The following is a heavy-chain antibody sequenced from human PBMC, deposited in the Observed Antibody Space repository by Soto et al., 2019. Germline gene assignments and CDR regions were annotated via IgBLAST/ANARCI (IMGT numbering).Heavy chain of an antibody. CDR1: GASISSGDYY. D-gene: IGHD6-13*01. CDR3: ARPTTLVTRPSDIGL. V-gene: IGHV4-31*03. J-gene: IGHJ2*01. Sequence: QVQLQESGPGLVKPSQTLSLTCTVSGASISSGDYYWSWIRQYPGQDLVWIGYIHNSGNTYYNPVLKCRFSISMDTSRNQFALQLYSVIAADTAVYYCARPTTLVTRPSDIGLWGRGSLVTISS. CDR2: IHNSGNT.